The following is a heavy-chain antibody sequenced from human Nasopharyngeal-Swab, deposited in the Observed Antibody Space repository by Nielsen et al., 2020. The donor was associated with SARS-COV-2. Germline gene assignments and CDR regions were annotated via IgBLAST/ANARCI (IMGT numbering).Heavy chain of an antibody. CDR1: TSTFNAYY. CDR3: TRALSGVYDF. J-gene: IGHJ4*02. Sequence: ASVKVSCKASTSTFNAYYIHWVRQAPGQGLEWMGRINPTTGDTLYTQTFEGRVTMTTDTSTSTTYMELRGLTSDDTAVYYCTRALSGVYDFWGQGALVTVSS. CDR2: INPTTGDT. V-gene: IGHV1-2*06. D-gene: IGHD2-15*01.